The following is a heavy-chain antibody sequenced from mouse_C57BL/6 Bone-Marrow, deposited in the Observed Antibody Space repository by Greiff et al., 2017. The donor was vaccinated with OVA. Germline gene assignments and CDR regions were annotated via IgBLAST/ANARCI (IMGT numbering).Heavy chain of an antibody. CDR1: GFNIKDDY. V-gene: IGHV14-4*01. D-gene: IGHD1-1*01. CDR2: IDPENGDT. CDR3: TTPYASSSGAY. J-gene: IGHJ3*01. Sequence: EVQLQESGAELVRPGASVKLSCTASGFNIKDDYMHWVKQRPEQGLEWIGWIDPENGDTEYASKFQGKATITADTSSNTAYLQLSRLTSEDTAVYYCTTPYASSSGAYWGQGTLVTVSA.